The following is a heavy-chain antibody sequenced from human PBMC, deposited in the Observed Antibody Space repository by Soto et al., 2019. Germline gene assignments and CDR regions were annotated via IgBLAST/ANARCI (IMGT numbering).Heavy chain of an antibody. D-gene: IGHD3-10*01. Sequence: EVQLLESGGDLVQPGGSLRLSCAASGFIFNNYAMSWVRQAPGKGLEWVSTISGSGGNTYYADSVKGRFTISRDNSKHTLYLQMGSLRAEDTSVCYCAKGDWDASASYFGCWGQGTLVTVFS. CDR1: GFIFNNYA. CDR3: AKGDWDASASYFGC. V-gene: IGHV3-23*01. J-gene: IGHJ4*02. CDR2: ISGSGGNT.